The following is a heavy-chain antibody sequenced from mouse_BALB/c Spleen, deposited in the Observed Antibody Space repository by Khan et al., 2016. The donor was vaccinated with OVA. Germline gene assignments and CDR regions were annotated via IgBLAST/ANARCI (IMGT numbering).Heavy chain of an antibody. CDR3: ARGGYGSPFAY. D-gene: IGHD1-1*01. Sequence: QVQLQQSGPELVRPGASVKMSCKASGYTFTSFWIHWVKQRPGKGLEWIGMIDPSKSETRLNQKFKDKATLNVDKSSNTAYMQLSRLKSEDSAVYYCARGGYGSPFAYWGQGTLVTVSA. CDR1: GYTFTSFW. CDR2: IDPSKSET. V-gene: IGHV1S127*01. J-gene: IGHJ3*01.